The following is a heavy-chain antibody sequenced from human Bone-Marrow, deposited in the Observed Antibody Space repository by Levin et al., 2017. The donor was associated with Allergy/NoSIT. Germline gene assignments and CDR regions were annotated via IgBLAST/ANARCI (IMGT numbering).Heavy chain of an antibody. CDR2: INWNGGSI. D-gene: IGHD6-6*01. V-gene: IGHV3-20*01. CDR3: ARYSSSSSPFDY. Sequence: SGGSLRLSCAASGFTFDDYGMSWVRQAPGKGLEWVSGINWNGGSISYADSVKGRFTISRDNARNSLFLEMNTLRVEDTALYHCARYSSSSSPFDYWGQGILVTVSS. CDR1: GFTFDDYG. J-gene: IGHJ4*02.